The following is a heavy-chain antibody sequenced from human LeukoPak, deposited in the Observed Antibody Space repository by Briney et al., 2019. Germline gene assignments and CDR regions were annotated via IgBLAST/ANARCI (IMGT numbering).Heavy chain of an antibody. CDR3: ARDRLDSSGYYYEMGFAP. J-gene: IGHJ5*02. V-gene: IGHV1-69*05. CDR1: GGTFSSYA. Sequence: SVKVSCKASGGTFSSYAISWGRQAPGQGLEWMGGIIPIFGTANYAQKFQGRGTVTTAEATSTAYMELSSLRSEDTAVYFCARDRLDSSGYYYEMGFAPWGQGPLVSVSS. CDR2: IIPIFGTA. D-gene: IGHD3-22*01.